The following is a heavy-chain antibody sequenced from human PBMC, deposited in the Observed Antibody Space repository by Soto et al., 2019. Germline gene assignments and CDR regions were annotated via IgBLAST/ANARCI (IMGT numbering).Heavy chain of an antibody. CDR3: ARDQSFDRSYYYGIDF. CDR1: GYPFTHYG. V-gene: IGHV1-18*01. CDR2: ISPFNGNT. Sequence: QVQLVQSGPEVKKPGASVKVSCKSSGYPFTHYGITWVRQAPGQGLEWMGWISPFNGNTNYGQTFQGRVTLTTDTSTSTVDMELRSLRSDDTAVYYCARDQSFDRSYYYGIDFWGQGTTVTVSS. D-gene: IGHD3-22*01. J-gene: IGHJ6*02.